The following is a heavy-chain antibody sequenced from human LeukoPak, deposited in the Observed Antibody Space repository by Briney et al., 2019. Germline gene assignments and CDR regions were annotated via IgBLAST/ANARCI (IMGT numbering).Heavy chain of an antibody. J-gene: IGHJ4*02. CDR3: VLDPLGYCSGDRCNSGGAGY. D-gene: IGHD2-15*01. V-gene: IGHV3-7*01. CDR1: GFTFSSYW. CDR2: IKQDGSEK. Sequence: PGGSLRLSCAASGFTFSSYWMSWVRQAPGKGLEWVANIKQDGSEKYYVDSVKGRFTISRDNAKNSLYLQMNSLRAEDTAVYYCVLDPLGYCSGDRCNSGGAGYWGQGTLVTVSS.